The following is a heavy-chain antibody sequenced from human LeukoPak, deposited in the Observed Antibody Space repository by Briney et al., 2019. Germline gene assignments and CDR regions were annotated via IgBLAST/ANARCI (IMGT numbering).Heavy chain of an antibody. D-gene: IGHD5-18*01. V-gene: IGHV3-30-3*01. Sequence: GRSLRLSCAASGFTFSSYAMHWVRQAPGKGLEWVAVISYDGSNKYYADSVKGRFTISRDNSKNTLYLQMNSLRAEDTAVYYCARNGGPGELWFPAVDYWGQGTLATVSS. CDR1: GFTFSSYA. CDR2: ISYDGSNK. CDR3: ARNGGPGELWFPAVDY. J-gene: IGHJ4*02.